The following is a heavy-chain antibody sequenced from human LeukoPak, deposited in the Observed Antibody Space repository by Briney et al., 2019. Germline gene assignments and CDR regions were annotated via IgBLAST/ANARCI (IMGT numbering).Heavy chain of an antibody. CDR1: GFAFSSYA. CDR3: ARDLRGYCSSTSCYVPDY. Sequence: GGSLRLSCAASGFAFSSYAMHWVRQAPGKGLEWVAVISYDGSNKYYADSVKGRFTISRDNSKNTLYLQMNCLRAEDTAVYYCARDLRGYCSSTSCYVPDYWGQGTLVTVSS. CDR2: ISYDGSNK. D-gene: IGHD2-2*01. J-gene: IGHJ4*02. V-gene: IGHV3-30-3*01.